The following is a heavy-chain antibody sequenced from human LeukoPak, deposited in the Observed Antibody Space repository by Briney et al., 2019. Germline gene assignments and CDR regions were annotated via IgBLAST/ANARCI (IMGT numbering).Heavy chain of an antibody. CDR3: AREAAGTTRVFAY. CDR2: IYHSGST. Sequence: PSETLSLTCAVSGGSISSSNWWSWVRQPPGQGLEWIGEIYHSGSTNYNPSLKSRVTISVDKSKNQFSLKLSSVTAADMAVYYCAREAAGTTRVFAYWGQGTLVTVSS. J-gene: IGHJ4*02. V-gene: IGHV4-4*02. CDR1: GGSISSSNW. D-gene: IGHD1-7*01.